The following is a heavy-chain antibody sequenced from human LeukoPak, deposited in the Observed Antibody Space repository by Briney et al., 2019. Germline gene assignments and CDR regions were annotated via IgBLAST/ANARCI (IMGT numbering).Heavy chain of an antibody. D-gene: IGHD3-10*01. V-gene: IGHV4-34*01. CDR3: AKGHAMRCIDGLRY. Sequence: SETLSLTCAVYGGSFSYYYWNWLRQPPGQGLEWIGEINHSGSTNYNPSLKSRVTISVDTSKNQFSLKLSSVTAADTAVYYCAKGHAMRCIDGLRYWGQGTPVTVSS. CDR2: INHSGST. CDR1: GGSFSYYY. J-gene: IGHJ4*02.